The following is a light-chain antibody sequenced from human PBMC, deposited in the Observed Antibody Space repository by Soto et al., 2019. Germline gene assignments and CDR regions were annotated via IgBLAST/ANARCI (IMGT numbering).Light chain of an antibody. Sequence: EIVMTQSPATLSVSPGERATLSCRASQSVSILLAWYQQKPGQAPRLLIYDASNRATGIPDRFSGSGSGTDFTLTISSLEPEDFAVYYCQKRSNWPPITFGQGTRLEIK. V-gene: IGKV3-11*01. CDR2: DAS. CDR3: QKRSNWPPIT. J-gene: IGKJ5*01. CDR1: QSVSIL.